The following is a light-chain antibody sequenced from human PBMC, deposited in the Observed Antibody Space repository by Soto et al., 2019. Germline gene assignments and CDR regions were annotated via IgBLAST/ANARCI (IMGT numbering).Light chain of an antibody. Sequence: ELVMTQSPVTLSVSPGARATLSCRASQSISSNLAWHQQNPGQAPRILINSASTRATGVPARFTGSGSGTEFTLTISSLQSEDFAVYYCRQYNTWPPDTFGQGTKVDIK. CDR2: SAS. V-gene: IGKV3-15*01. CDR3: RQYNTWPPDT. CDR1: QSISSN. J-gene: IGKJ2*01.